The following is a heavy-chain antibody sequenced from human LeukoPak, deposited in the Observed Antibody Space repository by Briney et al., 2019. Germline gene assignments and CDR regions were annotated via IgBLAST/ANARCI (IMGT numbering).Heavy chain of an antibody. Sequence: SGPTLVKPTQTLTLTCTFSGFSLSTSGVGVGWIRQPPGKALEWLALIYWDDDKRYSPSLKSRLTITKDTSKNQVVLTMTNMDPVDTASYSFAHSGGYYDSSGYYDWEEPIDYWGQGTLVTVSS. V-gene: IGHV2-5*02. CDR3: AHSGGYYDSSGYYDWEEPIDY. D-gene: IGHD3-22*01. CDR1: GFSLSTSGVG. CDR2: IYWDDDK. J-gene: IGHJ4*02.